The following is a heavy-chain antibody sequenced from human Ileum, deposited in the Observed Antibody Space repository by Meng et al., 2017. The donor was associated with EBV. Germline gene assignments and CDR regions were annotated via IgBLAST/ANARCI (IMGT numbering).Heavy chain of an antibody. D-gene: IGHD1-26*01. CDR2: TNYRSKCKT. V-gene: IGHV6-1*01. CDR3: ARGSYYVDA. Sequence: HAHGQQSGPGVRVPQPALSANVACPGYGVSSISCAWNWVRQAPWRGLEWMGRTNYRSKCKTYDEVSVSSRITISPDTSKNDFTQLMSSVTPEDTAEYYGARGSYYVDAWGQGTLVTVSS. J-gene: IGHJ4*02. CDR1: GYGVSSISCA.